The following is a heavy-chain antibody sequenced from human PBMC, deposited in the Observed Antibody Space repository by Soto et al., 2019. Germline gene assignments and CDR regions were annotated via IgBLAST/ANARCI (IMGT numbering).Heavy chain of an antibody. V-gene: IGHV1-3*01. J-gene: IGHJ4*02. CDR3: ALVYCSGGSCPPRFDY. CDR1: GYTFTSYA. Sequence: ASVKVSCKASGYTFTSYAMHWVRQATGQRLEWMGWINAGNGNTKYSQKFQGRVTITRDTSASTAYMELSSLRSEDTAVYYCALVYCSGGSCPPRFDYWGQGTLVTVSS. CDR2: INAGNGNT. D-gene: IGHD2-15*01.